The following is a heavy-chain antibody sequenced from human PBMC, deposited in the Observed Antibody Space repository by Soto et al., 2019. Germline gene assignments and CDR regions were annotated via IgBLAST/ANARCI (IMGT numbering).Heavy chain of an antibody. CDR2: ISSDSSTT. V-gene: IGHV3-48*01. D-gene: IGHD4-17*01. J-gene: IGHJ4*01. Sequence: GGSLRLSCAASGFAFRTFGMNWVRQALGKRPEWVSYISSDSSTTFYADSVKGRFTISRDNSKNTLYLQMSNLRVEDTAVYYCARIDYGDDYWGHGTLVTVSS. CDR3: ARIDYGDDY. CDR1: GFAFRTFG.